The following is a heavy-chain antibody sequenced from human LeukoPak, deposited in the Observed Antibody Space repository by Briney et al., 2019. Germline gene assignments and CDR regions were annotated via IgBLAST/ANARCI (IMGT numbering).Heavy chain of an antibody. D-gene: IGHD3-22*01. V-gene: IGHV4-61*08. Sequence: SETLSLTCTVSGGSISSGGYYWSWIRQHPGKGLEWIGYIYYSGSTYYNPSLKSRVTISVDTSKNQFSLKLSSVTAADTAVYYCARLSGYSSGHYYSDYWGQGTLVTVSS. CDR3: ARLSGYSSGHYYSDY. CDR1: GGSISSGGYY. CDR2: IYYSGST. J-gene: IGHJ4*02.